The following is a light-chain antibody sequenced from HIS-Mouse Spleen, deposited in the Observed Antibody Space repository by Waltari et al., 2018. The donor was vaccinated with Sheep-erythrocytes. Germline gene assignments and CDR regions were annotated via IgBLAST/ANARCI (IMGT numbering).Light chain of an antibody. CDR2: EVS. Sequence: QSALTQPRSVSGSPGQSVTISCTGTSSDVGVYNHVSWYQHHPGKAPKLMIYEVSKRPSGVPDRFSGSKSGNTASLTVSGLQAEDEADYYCSSYAGSNNWVFGGGTKLTVL. V-gene: IGLV2-8*01. CDR3: SSYAGSNNWV. CDR1: SSDVGVYNH. J-gene: IGLJ3*02.